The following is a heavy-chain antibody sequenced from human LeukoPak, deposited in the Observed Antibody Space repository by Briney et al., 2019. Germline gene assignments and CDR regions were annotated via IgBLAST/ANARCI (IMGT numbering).Heavy chain of an antibody. CDR1: GYTFTSYG. CDR3: ARDNDSRDSPHFDY. CDR2: IIPIFGTA. D-gene: IGHD3-16*01. J-gene: IGHJ4*02. Sequence: SVKVSCKASGYTFTSYGISWVRQAPGQGLEWMGGIIPIFGTANYAQKFRGRVTITADKSTRTAYMELSSLRSEDTAVYYCARDNDSRDSPHFDYWGQGTLVTVSS. V-gene: IGHV1-69*06.